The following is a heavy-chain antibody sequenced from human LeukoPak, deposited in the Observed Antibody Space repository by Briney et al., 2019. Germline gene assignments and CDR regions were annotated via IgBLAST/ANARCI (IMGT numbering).Heavy chain of an antibody. CDR2: TYYRSTWYN. J-gene: IGHJ5*02. D-gene: IGHD2-2*01. Sequence: SQTLSLTCAISGDSVPSNSVTRNWIRQSPSRGLEWLGRTYYRSTWYNDYAVSVRGRITVNPDTSKNQFSLHLNSVTPEDTAVYYCARRLTQYDCFDPWGQGTLVTVSS. CDR1: GDSVPSNSVT. V-gene: IGHV6-1*01. CDR3: ARRLTQYDCFDP.